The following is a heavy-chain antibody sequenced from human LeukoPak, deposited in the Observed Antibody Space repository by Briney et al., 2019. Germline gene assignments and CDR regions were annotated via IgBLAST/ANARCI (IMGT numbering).Heavy chain of an antibody. CDR1: GGSISSYY. Sequence: SETLSLTCTVSGGSISSYYWSWIRQPPGKGLEWIGYIYYSGSTNYNPSLKSRVTISVDTSKNQFSLRLSSVTAADTAVYYCARVPGYDPPVWGQGTTVTVSS. V-gene: IGHV4-59*01. CDR2: IYYSGST. D-gene: IGHD5-12*01. J-gene: IGHJ6*02. CDR3: ARVPGYDPPV.